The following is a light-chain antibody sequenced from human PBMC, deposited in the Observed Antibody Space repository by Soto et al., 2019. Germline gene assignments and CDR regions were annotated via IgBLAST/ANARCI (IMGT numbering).Light chain of an antibody. CDR3: QQYNSYSPT. CDR2: AAS. Sequence: DIQMTQSPSSLSASVGDRVTITCRASQSISSYLNWYQQKPGKAPKLLIYAASSLQRGVPSRFSGSGSGTEFTLTISSLQPDDFATYYCQQYNSYSPTFGQGTKVDIK. V-gene: IGKV1-5*01. J-gene: IGKJ1*01. CDR1: QSISSY.